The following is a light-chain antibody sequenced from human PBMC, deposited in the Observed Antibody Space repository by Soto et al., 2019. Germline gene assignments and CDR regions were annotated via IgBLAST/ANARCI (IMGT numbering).Light chain of an antibody. V-gene: IGKV1-8*01. CDR2: AAS. CDR3: QQYYSYPPTLT. CDR1: QGISSY. J-gene: IGKJ4*01. Sequence: AIRMTHSPSSLSASTGDRVTITFRASQGISSYLAWYQQKPGKAHKLLIYAASTLQSGVPSRFSGSGSGTDFTLTISCLQSEDFATYYCQQYYSYPPTLTFGGGTKVDIK.